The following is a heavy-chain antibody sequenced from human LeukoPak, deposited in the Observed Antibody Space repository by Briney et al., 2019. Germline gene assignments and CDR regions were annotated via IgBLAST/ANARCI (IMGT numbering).Heavy chain of an antibody. V-gene: IGHV1-8*01. CDR3: ERGPPASSSSDY. Sequence: ASVKVSCKASVYTFTSYDINWVLQATGQGLEWMGWMKPNSGDTGYAQKFQGRVTMTRNTSISTAYMELSSLRSEDTAVYYCERGPPASSSSDYWGQGTLVTVSS. D-gene: IGHD6-13*01. CDR1: VYTFTSYD. J-gene: IGHJ4*02. CDR2: MKPNSGDT.